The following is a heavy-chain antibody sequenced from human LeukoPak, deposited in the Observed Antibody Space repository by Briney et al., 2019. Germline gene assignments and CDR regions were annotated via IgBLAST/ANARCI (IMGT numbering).Heavy chain of an antibody. J-gene: IGHJ5*02. Sequence: GESLQISCKVSGYSFPSYWITWVRQVPGKGLEWMGRIAPSGSYTNYNPSFEGHVTMSVEKSITTVYLQWSSLKASDTAMYYGVRQPPGVYDTTQNWFDPWGQGTLVTVSS. CDR2: IAPSGSYT. D-gene: IGHD3-22*01. CDR1: GYSFPSYW. CDR3: VRQPPGVYDTTQNWFDP. V-gene: IGHV5-10-1*01.